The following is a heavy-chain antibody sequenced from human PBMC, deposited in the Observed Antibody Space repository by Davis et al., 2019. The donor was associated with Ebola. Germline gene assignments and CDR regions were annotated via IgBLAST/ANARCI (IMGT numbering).Heavy chain of an antibody. V-gene: IGHV4-39*07. CDR2: IFYSGDT. D-gene: IGHD6-13*01. Sequence: MPSETLSLTCTVSGGSISSSSYYWGWIRQPPGKGLEWIANIFYSGDTFYNPSLKSRVTISVDTSKNQFSLKLSSVTAADTAVYYCARGSSSWLYYGMDVWGQGTTVTVSS. CDR1: GGSISSSSYY. CDR3: ARGSSSWLYYGMDV. J-gene: IGHJ6*02.